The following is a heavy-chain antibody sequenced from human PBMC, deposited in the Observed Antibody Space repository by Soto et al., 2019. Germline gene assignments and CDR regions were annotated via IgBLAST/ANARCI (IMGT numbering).Heavy chain of an antibody. CDR2: INNDGSST. D-gene: IGHD2-15*01. J-gene: IGHJ4*02. CDR3: AKSAIVVVVAASLSY. V-gene: IGHV3-74*01. Sequence: PGGSLRLSCAASGFIFSRYWMHWVRQAPGKGLVWVARINNDGSSTSYADSVKGRFTISRDNSKNTLYLQMNSLRAEDTAVYYCAKSAIVVVVAASLSYWGQGTLVTVSS. CDR1: GFIFSRYW.